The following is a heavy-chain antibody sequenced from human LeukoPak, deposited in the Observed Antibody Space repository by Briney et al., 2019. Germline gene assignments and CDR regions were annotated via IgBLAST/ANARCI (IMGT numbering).Heavy chain of an antibody. CDR2: ISSSVTTI. D-gene: IGHD2-15*01. J-gene: IGHJ3*01. Sequence: GGSLRLSCAASGFSFSYYEMNWVRQAPGKGLEWISYISSSVTTIYYADSVKGRFTISRDNAKYSLYLQMNSLRAEDTAVYYCARGGYCSGGLCYPYNAFDVWGQGTMVTVSS. V-gene: IGHV3-48*03. CDR1: GFSFSYYE. CDR3: ARGGYCSGGLCYPYNAFDV.